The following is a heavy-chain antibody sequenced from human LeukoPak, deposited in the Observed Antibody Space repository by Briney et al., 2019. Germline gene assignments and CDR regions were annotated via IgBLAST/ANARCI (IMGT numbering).Heavy chain of an antibody. Sequence: PETLSLTSTLSGDSISSYYWSWIRQPPGKGLEWIVNTHISGSTIHNPSLKSRVTVSVDTSDNQLYLSLSSVTAAEQAVYSCARRLESHYDSSGYPVGGWFDRWGQGTLVTVSS. V-gene: IGHV4-4*09. CDR3: ARRLESHYDSSGYPVGGWFDR. D-gene: IGHD3-22*01. CDR1: GDSISSYY. CDR2: THISGST. J-gene: IGHJ5*02.